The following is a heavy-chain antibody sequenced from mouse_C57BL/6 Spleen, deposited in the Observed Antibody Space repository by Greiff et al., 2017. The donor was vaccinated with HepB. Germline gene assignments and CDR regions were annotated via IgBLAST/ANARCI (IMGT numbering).Heavy chain of an antibody. Sequence: EVQLQESGPELVKPGASVKIPCKASGYTFTDYNMDWVKQSHGKSLEWIGDINPNNGGTIYNQKFKGKATLTVDKSSSTAYMELRSLTSEDTAVYYCARETAQATGAMDYWGHGTSVTVSS. D-gene: IGHD3-2*02. CDR1: GYTFTDYN. CDR2: INPNNGGT. J-gene: IGHJ4*01. V-gene: IGHV1-18*01. CDR3: ARETAQATGAMDY.